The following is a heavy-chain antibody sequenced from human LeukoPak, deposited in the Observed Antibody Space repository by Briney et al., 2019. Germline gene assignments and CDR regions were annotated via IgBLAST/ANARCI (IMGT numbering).Heavy chain of an antibody. V-gene: IGHV3-21*01. CDR1: GFTFSSYS. D-gene: IGHD4-17*01. J-gene: IGHJ4*02. CDR2: ISSSSSYI. CDR3: AKEVVYGDYYFDY. Sequence: GGSLRLSCAASGFTFSSYSMNWVRQAPGKGLEWVSSISSSSSYIYYADSVKGRFTISRDNSKNTLYLQMNSLRAEDTAVYYCAKEVVYGDYYFDYWGQGTLVTVSS.